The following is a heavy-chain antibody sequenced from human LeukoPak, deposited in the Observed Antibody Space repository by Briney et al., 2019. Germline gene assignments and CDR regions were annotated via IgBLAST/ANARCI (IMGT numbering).Heavy chain of an antibody. CDR2: IWYDGSNK. D-gene: IGHD3-10*01. V-gene: IGHV3-33*08. Sequence: GGSLRLSCVASGFPFSSYWMTWVRQAPGKGLEWVAVIWYDGSNKYYADSVKGRFTISRDNSKNTLYLQMNSLRAEDTAVYYCARELKHYYGSGSYPLGYWGQGTLVTVSS. J-gene: IGHJ4*02. CDR1: GFPFSSYW. CDR3: ARELKHYYGSGSYPLGY.